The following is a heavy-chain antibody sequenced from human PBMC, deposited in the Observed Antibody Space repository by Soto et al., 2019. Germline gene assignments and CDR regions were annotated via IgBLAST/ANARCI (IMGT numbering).Heavy chain of an antibody. V-gene: IGHV4-34*01. CDR1: GGSLSGYY. J-gene: IGHJ4*02. D-gene: IGHD5-12*01. CDR2: VNPGGIT. Sequence: SETLSLTCAVYGGSLSGYYWTWIRQPPGKGLEWIGEVNPGGITNYSTSVKSRLTISLDTSKKQVSLEMTSVTAADTAVYYCGRVVIKTAIQSINSWGPVTLVTFSS. CDR3: GRVVIKTAIQSINS.